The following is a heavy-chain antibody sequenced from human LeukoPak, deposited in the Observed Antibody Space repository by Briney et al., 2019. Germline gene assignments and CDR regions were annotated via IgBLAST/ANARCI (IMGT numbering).Heavy chain of an antibody. J-gene: IGHJ5*02. CDR1: GFTFSSYA. CDR3: AKESLAYCGGDCYPERP. D-gene: IGHD2-21*02. CDR2: ISGSGGST. V-gene: IGHV3-23*01. Sequence: GGSLRLSCAASGFTFSSYAMSWVRQAPGKGLEWVSAISGSGGSTYYADSVKGRFTISRDNSKNTLYLQMNSLRAEDTAVYYCAKESLAYCGGDCYPERPWGQGTLVTVSS.